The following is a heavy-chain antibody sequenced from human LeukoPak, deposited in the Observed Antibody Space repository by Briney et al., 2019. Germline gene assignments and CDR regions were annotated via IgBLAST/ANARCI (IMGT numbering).Heavy chain of an antibody. J-gene: IGHJ3*02. CDR3: VKGERDYGDYEVRDAFDI. Sequence: GGSLRLSCAASGFTVSSNYMNWVRQAPGKGLEWVSVINSGGNAYYAASVKGRFTISRDNSKNMLYLQMNSLRAEDTAVYYCVKGERDYGDYEVRDAFDIWGQGTMVTVSS. V-gene: IGHV3-66*02. CDR1: GFTVSSNY. D-gene: IGHD4-17*01. CDR2: INSGGNA.